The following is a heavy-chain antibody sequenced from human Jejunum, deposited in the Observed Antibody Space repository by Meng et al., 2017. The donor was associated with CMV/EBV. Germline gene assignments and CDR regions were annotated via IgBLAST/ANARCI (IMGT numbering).Heavy chain of an antibody. J-gene: IGHJ4*02. CDR3: ARGGPHQSGFDF. CDR1: GGSVTIYS. D-gene: IGHD3-10*01. CDR2: SQHIATR. V-gene: IGHV4-34*01. Sequence: AFDGGSVTIYSGSWMRRPRGRGLKWLGQSQHIATRNYNPALKSRRTMSVDTSKKQFTLNLTSVTAADTAVYYWARGGPHQSGFDFWGQGTLVTVSS.